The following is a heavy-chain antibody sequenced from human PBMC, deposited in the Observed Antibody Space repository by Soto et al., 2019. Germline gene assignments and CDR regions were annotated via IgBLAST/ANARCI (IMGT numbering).Heavy chain of an antibody. J-gene: IGHJ4*02. D-gene: IGHD3-10*01. Sequence: SVKVSCKASGGTFSSYAISWVRQAPGQGLEWMGGIIPIFGTANYAQKFQGRVTITADESTSTAYMELSSLRSEDTAVYYCARDLYGSGSYSPYYFDYWGQGTLVTVSS. CDR2: IIPIFGTA. CDR1: GGTFSSYA. CDR3: ARDLYGSGSYSPYYFDY. V-gene: IGHV1-69*13.